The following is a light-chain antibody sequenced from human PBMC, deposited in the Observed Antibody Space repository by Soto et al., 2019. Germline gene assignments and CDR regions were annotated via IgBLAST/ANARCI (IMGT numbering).Light chain of an antibody. J-gene: IGKJ2*01. V-gene: IGKV1-33*01. CDR3: QVYDSLPPPYT. CDR1: QDISKY. CDR2: DAS. Sequence: DIQLTQSPSSLSASVGDRVTITCQASQDISKYLNWYQRKPGNAPKLLIYDASILHAGVPSRFIGSGSGTDFSFTISSLQPEDIATYYCQVYDSLPPPYTFGQGTKLEIK.